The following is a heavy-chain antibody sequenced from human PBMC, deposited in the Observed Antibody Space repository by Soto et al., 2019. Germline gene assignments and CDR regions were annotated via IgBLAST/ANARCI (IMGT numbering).Heavy chain of an antibody. CDR2: ISSSGSTI. CDR1: GFTFSSYE. Sequence: GGSLRLSCAASGFTFSSYEMNWVRQAPGKGLEWVSYISSSGSTIYYADSVKGRFTISRDNAKNSLYLQMNSLRAEDTAVYYCAKDLNAGYSYGRKFDYWGQGTMVTVSS. D-gene: IGHD5-18*01. J-gene: IGHJ4*02. V-gene: IGHV3-48*03. CDR3: AKDLNAGYSYGRKFDY.